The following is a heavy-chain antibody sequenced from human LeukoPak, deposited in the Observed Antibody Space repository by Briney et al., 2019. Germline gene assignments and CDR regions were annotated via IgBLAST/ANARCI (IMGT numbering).Heavy chain of an antibody. CDR1: GFTFSSVW. CDR3: TTGPDPTFDY. V-gene: IGHV3-15*01. CDR2: IKSKAAGGTT. J-gene: IGHJ4*02. Sequence: GGSLRLSCAASGFTFSSVWVSWVRQAPGRGLEWVGRIKSKAAGGTTDYAAPVKGRFTISRNDSKNTLYLQMNSLKTEDTAIYYCTTGPDPTFDYWGRGTLVTVSS.